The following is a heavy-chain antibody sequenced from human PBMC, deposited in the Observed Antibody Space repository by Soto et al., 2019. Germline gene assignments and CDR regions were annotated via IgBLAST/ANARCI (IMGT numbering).Heavy chain of an antibody. V-gene: IGHV3-66*01. CDR2: IYSGGST. Sequence: EVQLVESGGGLVQPGGSRRLSCAASEFTVSSYYMNWVRQAPGKGLEWVSVIYSGGSTYYAESAKGRFTISRDISRNMVYLQMNSLRAEDTAVYYCAREQWYYMDVWGKGTTVTVSS. CDR3: AREQWYYMDV. D-gene: IGHD6-19*01. J-gene: IGHJ6*03. CDR1: EFTVSSYY.